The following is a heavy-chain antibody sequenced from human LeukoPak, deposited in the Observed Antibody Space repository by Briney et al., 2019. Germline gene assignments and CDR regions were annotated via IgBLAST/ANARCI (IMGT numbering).Heavy chain of an antibody. D-gene: IGHD3-10*02. CDR2: IGYDGNKK. V-gene: IGHV3-30*02. CDR1: GFTFSNYG. Sequence: GGSLRLSCAASGFTFSNYGIHWVRQAPGKGLERVAFIGYDGNKKYYADSVKGRFTISRDNAKNSLYLQMNSLRAEDTAVYYCAELGITMIGGVWGKGTTVTISS. J-gene: IGHJ6*04. CDR3: AELGITMIGGV.